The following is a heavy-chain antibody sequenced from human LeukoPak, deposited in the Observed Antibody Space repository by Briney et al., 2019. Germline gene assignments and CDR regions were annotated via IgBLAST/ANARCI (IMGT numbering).Heavy chain of an antibody. J-gene: IGHJ3*02. CDR2: ISWNSGSI. CDR3: AKDTAMVSSAFDI. D-gene: IGHD5-18*01. Sequence: GGSLRLSCAASGFTFDDYAMHWVRQAPGKGLERVSGISWNSGSIGYADSVKGRFTISRDNAKNSLYLQMNSLRAEDTALYYCAKDTAMVSSAFDIWGQGTMVTVSS. V-gene: IGHV3-9*01. CDR1: GFTFDDYA.